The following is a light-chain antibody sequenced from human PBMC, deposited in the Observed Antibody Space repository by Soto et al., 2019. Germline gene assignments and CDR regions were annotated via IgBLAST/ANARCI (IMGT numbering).Light chain of an antibody. J-gene: IGKJ4*02. CDR3: QQSYSTPRT. V-gene: IGKV1-5*03. Sequence: EIQMTHSPSSLSGSVGDRVTITCRASQSVSNWLAWYQQIPGKAPKLVIYKASALESGVPSRFSGRGSGTDFTLTISSLQPEDFATYYCQQSYSTPRTFGGGTKVDIK. CDR1: QSVSNW. CDR2: KAS.